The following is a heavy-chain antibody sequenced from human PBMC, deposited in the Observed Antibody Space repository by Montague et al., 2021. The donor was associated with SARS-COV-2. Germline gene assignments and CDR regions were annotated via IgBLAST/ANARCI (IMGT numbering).Heavy chain of an antibody. D-gene: IGHD2-21*01. Sequence: SETLSLTCTVSGGSISTKFSSSYYYWGWIRQPPGKGLEWIGTIYYGGTTYFNPSLKSRVSISIDSSKNQFFLKLNSVTAADTAVYYCARKVEDVVVIVMVPLYYYYMDVWGKGTTVTVSS. CDR2: IYYGGTT. CDR1: GGSISTKFSSSYYY. CDR3: ARKVEDVVVIVMVPLYYYYMDV. V-gene: IGHV4-39*01. J-gene: IGHJ6*03.